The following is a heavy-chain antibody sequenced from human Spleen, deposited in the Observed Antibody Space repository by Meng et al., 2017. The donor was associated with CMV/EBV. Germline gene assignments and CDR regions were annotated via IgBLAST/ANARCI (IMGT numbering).Heavy chain of an antibody. CDR1: GFTFSNAW. D-gene: IGHD3-22*01. CDR3: TTYYSDYYDPSGSDH. Sequence: GGSLRLSCAASGFTFSNAWMSWVRQAPGKGLEWVGRIKSKSDGGTTDYAVPVKGKFTISRDDSKNTLYLQMNSLKTEDSAVYYCTTYYSDYYDPSGSDHWGQGTLVTVSS. J-gene: IGHJ4*02. V-gene: IGHV3-15*01. CDR2: IKSKSDGGTT.